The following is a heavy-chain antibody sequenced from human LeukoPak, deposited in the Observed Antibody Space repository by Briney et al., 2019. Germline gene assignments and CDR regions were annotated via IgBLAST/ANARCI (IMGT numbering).Heavy chain of an antibody. CDR1: GYSISTGYY. V-gene: IGHV4-38-2*02. J-gene: IGHJ4*02. CDR2: FYHGGST. Sequence: SETLSLTCTVSGYSISTGYYWDWIRQPPGKGLEWIGTFYHGGSTYYNPSLKSRVTISVDTSKNQFSLKLSSVTAADTAVYYCATHKGVGVPPLGYWGQGTLVTVSS. CDR3: ATHKGVGVPPLGY. D-gene: IGHD1-26*01.